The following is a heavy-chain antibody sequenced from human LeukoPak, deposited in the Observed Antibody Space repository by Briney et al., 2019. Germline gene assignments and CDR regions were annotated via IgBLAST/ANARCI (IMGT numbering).Heavy chain of an antibody. J-gene: IGHJ4*02. V-gene: IGHV1-2*06. CDR1: GYTFTGYC. CDR2: INPNSGGT. CDR3: ARDSDTYDYVWGSYRFDY. Sequence: ASVKVSCKASGYTFTGYCMHWVRQAPGQGLEWMGRINPNSGGTNYAQKFQGRVTMTRDTSISTAYMELSRLRSDDTAVYYCARDSDTYDYVWGSYRFDYWGQGTLVTVSS. D-gene: IGHD3-16*02.